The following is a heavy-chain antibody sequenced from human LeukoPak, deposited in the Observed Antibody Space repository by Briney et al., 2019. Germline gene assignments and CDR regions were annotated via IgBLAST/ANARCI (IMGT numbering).Heavy chain of an antibody. D-gene: IGHD3-22*01. CDR2: IYYSGST. V-gene: IGHV4-39*01. Sequence: KTSETLSLTCTVSGGSISNSSYYWGWFRQPPGKGLEWIGNIYYSGSTYSNPFLKSRVTISVDTSKNQFSLKLSSVTAADTAMYYCASDYYDSSGYEFDYWGQGTLVTVSS. CDR3: ASDYYDSSGYEFDY. CDR1: GGSISNSSYY. J-gene: IGHJ4*02.